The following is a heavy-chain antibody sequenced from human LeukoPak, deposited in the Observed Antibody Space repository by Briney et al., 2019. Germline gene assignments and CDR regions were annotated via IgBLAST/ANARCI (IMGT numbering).Heavy chain of an antibody. Sequence: PGGSLRLSCAASGFTFSSYGMHWVRQAPGKGLEWVAVIWYDGSNKYYADSVKGRFTISRDNSKNTLYLQMNSLRAEDTAVYYCARGGRYSYGLFDYWGQGTLVTVSS. CDR2: IWYDGSNK. CDR1: GFTFSSYG. D-gene: IGHD5-18*01. J-gene: IGHJ4*02. V-gene: IGHV3-33*01. CDR3: ARGGRYSYGLFDY.